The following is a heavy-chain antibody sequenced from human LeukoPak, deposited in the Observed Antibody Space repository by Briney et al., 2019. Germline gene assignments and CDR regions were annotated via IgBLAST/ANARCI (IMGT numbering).Heavy chain of an antibody. CDR3: VRESRSGASC. D-gene: IGHD3-10*01. Sequence: PGGSLRLSCAASGFTFSNYWMSWVRQAPGKGLEWVANIRQDGSEKQYVDSVKGRFTISRDNAKHSLYLQMNSLRAEDMAGFFRVRESRSGASCWGQGTLVTVSS. J-gene: IGHJ4*02. V-gene: IGHV3-7*01. CDR2: IRQDGSEK. CDR1: GFTFSNYW.